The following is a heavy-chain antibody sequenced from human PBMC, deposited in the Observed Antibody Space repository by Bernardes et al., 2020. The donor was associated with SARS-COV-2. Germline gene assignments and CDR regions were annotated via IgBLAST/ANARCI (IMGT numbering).Heavy chain of an antibody. V-gene: IGHV3-21*01. CDR3: ARDLSSDYNYYYGMDV. J-gene: IGHJ6*02. Sequence: GSLRLSCVASGFTFSSYDINWVRQAPGKGLEWISSISRSSNYIYYTDSVKGRFTISRDNAKNSLYLQMNNLRAEDTAIYYCARDLSSDYNYYYGMDVWGQGTTVTVSS. CDR2: ISRSSNYI. CDR1: GFTFSSYD.